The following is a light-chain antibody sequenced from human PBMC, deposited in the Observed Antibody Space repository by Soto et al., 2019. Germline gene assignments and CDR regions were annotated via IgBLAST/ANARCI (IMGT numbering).Light chain of an antibody. Sequence: QAVVAQPPSASGTPGQRVTISCSGSSSNIGSDTVNWYQQLPGTAPKLLIYSINQRPSGVPDRFSGSKSGTSASLAISGLQSDDEADYYCAAWDDSLNGVVFGGGTKLTVL. J-gene: IGLJ2*01. CDR3: AAWDDSLNGVV. CDR2: SIN. V-gene: IGLV1-44*01. CDR1: SSNIGSDT.